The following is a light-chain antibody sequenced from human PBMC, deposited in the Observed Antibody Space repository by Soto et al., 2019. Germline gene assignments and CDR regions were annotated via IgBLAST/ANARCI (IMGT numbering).Light chain of an antibody. J-gene: IGKJ4*01. CDR1: QSVSSGL. CDR2: GAS. Sequence: IGLTQYPGPLSLSPGERATLSCRASQSVSSGLLAWSQHKPGQAPRLLIYGASSRAAGIPDRFSGSGSGTDFTLTISRLEPEDFAVYYCQQYGSSPLTFGGRT. CDR3: QQYGSSPLT. V-gene: IGKV3-20*01.